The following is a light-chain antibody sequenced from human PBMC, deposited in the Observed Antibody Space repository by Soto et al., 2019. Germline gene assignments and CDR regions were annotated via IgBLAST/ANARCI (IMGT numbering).Light chain of an antibody. J-gene: IGKJ5*01. CDR1: QSVSSSY. CDR3: QQYGSSPQT. V-gene: IGKV3-20*01. CDR2: GAS. Sequence: EIVLTQSPGTLSLSPGGRATLSCRASQSVSSSYLAWYQQKPGQAPRLLIYGASSRATGIPDRFSGSGSGTDFTLTIRRLEPEDFAVYYCQQYGSSPQTFGQGTRLEIK.